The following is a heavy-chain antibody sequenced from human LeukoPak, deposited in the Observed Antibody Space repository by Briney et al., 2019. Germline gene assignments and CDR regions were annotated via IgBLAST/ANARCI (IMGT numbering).Heavy chain of an antibody. D-gene: IGHD3-22*01. CDR2: ISSSSSYI. Sequence: AGRSLRLSCAASGFTFSSYSMNWVRQAPGKGLEWVSSISSSSSYIYYADSVKGRFTISRDNAKNSLYLQMNSLRAEDTAVYYCARAWTYYYDSSGFDLWGEGRLVTVSS. J-gene: IGHJ4*02. V-gene: IGHV3-21*01. CDR1: GFTFSSYS. CDR3: ARAWTYYYDSSGFDL.